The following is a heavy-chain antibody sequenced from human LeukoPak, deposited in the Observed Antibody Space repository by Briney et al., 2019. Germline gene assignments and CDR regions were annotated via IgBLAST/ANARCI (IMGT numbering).Heavy chain of an antibody. CDR3: ATEVGKITSGSSGYYSRPY. Sequence: ASVKVSCKVSGYTLTELSMHWVRQAPGKGLEWMGGFDPEDGETIYAQKFQGRVTMTEDTSTDTAYMELSSLRSEDTAVYYCATEVGKITSGSSGYYSRPYWGQGTLVTVSS. CDR2: FDPEDGET. CDR1: GYTLTELS. V-gene: IGHV1-24*01. J-gene: IGHJ4*02. D-gene: IGHD3-22*01.